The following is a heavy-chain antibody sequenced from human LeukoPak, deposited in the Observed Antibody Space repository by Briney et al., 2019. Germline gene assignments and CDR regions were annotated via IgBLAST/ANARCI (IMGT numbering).Heavy chain of an antibody. J-gene: IGHJ3*02. D-gene: IGHD2-15*01. Sequence: SETLSLTCTVSGGSVSSGSYYWSWIRQPPGKGLEWIGYIYYRGSTNYNPSLKSRVTISVDTSKNQFSLKLSSVTAADTAVYYCARDPMAVAATLDAFDIWGQGTMVTVSS. V-gene: IGHV4-61*01. CDR3: ARDPMAVAATLDAFDI. CDR1: GGSVSSGSYY. CDR2: IYYRGST.